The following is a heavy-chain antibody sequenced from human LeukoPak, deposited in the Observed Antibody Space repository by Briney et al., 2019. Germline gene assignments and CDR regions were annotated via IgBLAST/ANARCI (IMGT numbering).Heavy chain of an antibody. CDR3: ARSENYGFWSGYYGEAFDI. V-gene: IGHV7-4-1*02. CDR2: INTNTGNP. J-gene: IGHJ3*02. D-gene: IGHD3-3*01. CDR1: GYTFSSYA. Sequence: ASVKVSCKASGYTFSSYAVNWVRQAPGQGLEWMGWINTNTGNPTYAQGFTGRFVFSLDTSVNTAYLQISSLKAGDTAVYYCARSENYGFWSGYYGEAFDIWGQGTVVTVSS.